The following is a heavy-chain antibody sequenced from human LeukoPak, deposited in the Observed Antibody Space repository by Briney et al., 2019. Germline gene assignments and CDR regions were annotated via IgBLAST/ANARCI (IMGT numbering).Heavy chain of an antibody. D-gene: IGHD4-17*01. V-gene: IGHV1-69*13. CDR2: IIPIFGTA. CDR3: ARVLTVTTLYYYYYGMDV. CDR1: GGTFISYA. Sequence: GASVKVSCKASGGTFISYAISWVRQAPGQGLEWMGGIIPIFGTANYAQKFQGRVTITADESTSTAYMELSSLRSEDTAVYYCARVLTVTTLYYYYYGMDVWGQGTTVTVSS. J-gene: IGHJ6*02.